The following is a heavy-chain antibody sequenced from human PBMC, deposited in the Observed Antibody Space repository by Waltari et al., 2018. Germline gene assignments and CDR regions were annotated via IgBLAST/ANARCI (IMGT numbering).Heavy chain of an antibody. V-gene: IGHV3-21*01. CDR3: ARAGGIAVAGTAY. J-gene: IGHJ4*02. CDR2: ISSSSSYI. Sequence: EVQLVESGGGLVKPGGSLRLSCAASGFTFSSYSMHWVRQAPGKGLEWVSSISSSSSYIYYADSVKGRFTISRDNAKNSLYLQMNSLRAEDTAVYYCARAGGIAVAGTAYWGQGTLVTVSS. D-gene: IGHD6-19*01. CDR1: GFTFSSYS.